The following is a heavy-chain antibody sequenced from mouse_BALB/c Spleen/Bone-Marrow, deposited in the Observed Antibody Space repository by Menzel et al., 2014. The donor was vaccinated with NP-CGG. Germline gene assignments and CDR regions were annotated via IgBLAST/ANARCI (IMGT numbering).Heavy chain of an antibody. J-gene: IGHJ2*01. CDR2: IYPGGGYT. Sequence: QVQLKHSGAELVRPGTSVKISCKASGYTFTNYWLGWVKQRPGHGLEWIGDIYPGGGYTNYNEKFKGKATLTADTSSGTAYMQLSSLTSEDSAVYFCAREVRGDFDYWGQGTTLTVSS. D-gene: IGHD2-14*01. V-gene: IGHV1-63*02. CDR3: AREVRGDFDY. CDR1: GYTFTNYW.